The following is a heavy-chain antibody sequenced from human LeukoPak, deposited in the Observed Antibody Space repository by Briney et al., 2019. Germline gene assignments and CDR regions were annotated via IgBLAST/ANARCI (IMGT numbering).Heavy chain of an antibody. J-gene: IGHJ5*02. V-gene: IGHV4-59*08. Sequence: SETLSLTCTVSGGSISSYYWSWIRQPPGKGLEWIGYIYYSESTNYNPSLKSRVTISVDTSKNQFSLKLSSVTAADTAVYYCARHPVPKMVFDPWGQGTLVTVSS. CDR2: IYYSEST. CDR3: ARHPVPKMVFDP. D-gene: IGHD2-8*01. CDR1: GGSISSYY.